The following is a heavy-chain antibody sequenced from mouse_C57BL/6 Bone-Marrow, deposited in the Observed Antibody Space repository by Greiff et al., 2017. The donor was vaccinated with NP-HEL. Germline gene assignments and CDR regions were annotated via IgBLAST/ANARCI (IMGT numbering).Heavy chain of an antibody. D-gene: IGHD1-3*01. J-gene: IGHJ3*01. Sequence: EVKLVESGGGLVKPGGSLKLSGAASGFTFRSYAMSWVRQTPEKRLEWVATISDGGSYTYYPDNVKGRFTISRDNAKNNLYLQMSHLKSEDTAMYYCARAQFAYWGQGTLVTVSA. V-gene: IGHV5-4*03. CDR2: ISDGGSYT. CDR1: GFTFRSYA. CDR3: ARAQFAY.